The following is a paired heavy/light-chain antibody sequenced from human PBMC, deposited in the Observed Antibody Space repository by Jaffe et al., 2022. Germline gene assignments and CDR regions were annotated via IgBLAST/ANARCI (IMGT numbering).Heavy chain of an antibody. D-gene: IGHD5-12*01. CDR3: AREHSIASGSGGYDYVFGPFDI. CDR2: ISSSSSTI. Sequence: EVQLVESGGGLVQPGGSLRLSCAASGFTFSSYSMNWVRQAPGKGLEWVSYISSSSSTIYYADSVKGRFTISRDNAKNSLYLQMNSLRAEDTAVYYCAREHSIASGSGGYDYVFGPFDIWGQGTMVTVSS. J-gene: IGHJ3*02. CDR1: GFTFSSYS. V-gene: IGHV3-48*01.
Light chain of an antibody. V-gene: IGKV1-13*02. J-gene: IGKJ1*01. CDR2: DAS. CDR1: QGISSA. Sequence: AIQLTQSPSSLSASVGDRVTITCRASQGISSALAWYQQKPGKAPKLLIYDASSLESGVPSRFSGSGSGTDFTLTISSLQPEDFATYYCQQFNSYPQTFGQGTKVEIK. CDR3: QQFNSYPQT.